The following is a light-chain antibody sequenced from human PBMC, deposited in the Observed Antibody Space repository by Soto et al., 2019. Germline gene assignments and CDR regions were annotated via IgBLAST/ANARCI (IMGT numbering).Light chain of an antibody. J-gene: IGKJ1*01. CDR1: QSVSSY. V-gene: IGKV3-15*01. CDR2: GAS. Sequence: EIVMTQSPATLSVSPGERATLSCRASQSVSSYLAWYQQKPGQAPRLLIHGASTRATGFPARFSGGGSGTEFTLTINSLQSEDFAVYFCHQYNNWPQTFGQGTKVDSK. CDR3: HQYNNWPQT.